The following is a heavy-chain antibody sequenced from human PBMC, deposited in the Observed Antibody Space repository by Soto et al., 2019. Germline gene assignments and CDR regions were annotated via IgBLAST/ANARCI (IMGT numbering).Heavy chain of an antibody. V-gene: IGHV1-18*01. CDR3: ARVGCSGGSCYSGLPDAFDI. CDR1: GYTFTSYG. D-gene: IGHD2-15*01. CDR2: ISAYNGNT. Sequence: QVQLVQSGAEVKKPGASVKVSCKASGYTFTSYGISWVRQAPGQGLEWMGWISAYNGNTNYAQKLQRRVTMTTDTSTSTAYMELRSLRSDDTAVYYCARVGCSGGSCYSGLPDAFDIWGQGTMVTVSS. J-gene: IGHJ3*02.